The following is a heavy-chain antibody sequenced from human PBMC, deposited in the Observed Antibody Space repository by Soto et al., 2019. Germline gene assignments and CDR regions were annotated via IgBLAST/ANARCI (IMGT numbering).Heavy chain of an antibody. J-gene: IGHJ6*02. D-gene: IGHD3-22*01. CDR1: GFTFGDYA. CDR2: IRSKAYGGTT. Sequence: GGSLRLSCTASGFTFGDYAMSWVRQAPGKGLEWVGFIRSKAYGGTTEYAASVKGRFTISRDDSKSIAYLQMNSLKTEDTAVFYCTRTAGYYDSSGYYSGYYYYGMDVWGRGTTVTVSS. V-gene: IGHV3-49*04. CDR3: TRTAGYYDSSGYYSGYYYYGMDV.